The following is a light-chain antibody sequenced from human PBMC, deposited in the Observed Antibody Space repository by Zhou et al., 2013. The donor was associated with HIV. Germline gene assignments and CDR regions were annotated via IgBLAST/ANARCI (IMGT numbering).Light chain of an antibody. CDR1: QSVSGY. V-gene: IGKV3-20*01. CDR2: DAS. CDR3: QQYGSSPYT. J-gene: IGKJ2*01. Sequence: EIVLTQSPATLSLSPGERATLSCRASQSVSGYLAWYQQKPGQAPRLLIYDASSRATGIPDRFSGSGSGTDFTLTISRLEPEDFAVYYCQQYGSSPYTFGQGPSWRSN.